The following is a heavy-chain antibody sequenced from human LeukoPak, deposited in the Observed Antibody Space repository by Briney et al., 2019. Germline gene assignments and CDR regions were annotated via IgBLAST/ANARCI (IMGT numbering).Heavy chain of an antibody. CDR2: ISYDGSSK. Sequence: TGGSLRLSCAASGFLFSAYDFHWVRQAPGKGLEWVAFISYDGSSKNYAQSVKGRFTISRDNSKNTLYVQMNSLRHEDTAVYYWARVTGHSGYDLKYGGQGALVTVS. CDR1: GFLFSAYD. V-gene: IGHV3-30*01. CDR3: ARVTGHSGYDLKY. J-gene: IGHJ4*02. D-gene: IGHD5-12*01.